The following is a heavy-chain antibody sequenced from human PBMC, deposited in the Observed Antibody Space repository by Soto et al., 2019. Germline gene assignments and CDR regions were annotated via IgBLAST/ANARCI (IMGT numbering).Heavy chain of an antibody. CDR1: GGSFSSYY. CDR3: ARMGYYYDTSGTYFLFDY. Sequence: PSETLSLTCTVSGGSFSSYYWSWIRQPPGKGLEWIGYIYYSGSTNYNPSLKGRVTISVDTSKKQFSLKLSSVTAADTAVYYCARMGYYYDTSGTYFLFDYWGQGPLVTVSS. CDR2: IYYSGST. V-gene: IGHV4-59*01. J-gene: IGHJ4*02. D-gene: IGHD3-22*01.